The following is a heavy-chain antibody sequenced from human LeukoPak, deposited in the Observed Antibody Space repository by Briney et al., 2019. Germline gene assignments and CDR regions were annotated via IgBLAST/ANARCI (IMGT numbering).Heavy chain of an antibody. CDR3: ARGLRILYYFDY. Sequence: VASVKVSCKASGYTFTSYYMHWVRQAPGQGLEWMGIINPSGGSTSYAQKFQGRVTMTRDTSISTAYMELSRLRSDDTAVYYCARGLRILYYFDYWGQGTLVTVSS. V-gene: IGHV1-46*01. CDR1: GYTFTSYY. CDR2: INPSGGST. D-gene: IGHD5-12*01. J-gene: IGHJ4*02.